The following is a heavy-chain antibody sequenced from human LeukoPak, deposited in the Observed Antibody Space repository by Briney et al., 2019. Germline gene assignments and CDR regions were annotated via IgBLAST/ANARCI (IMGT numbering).Heavy chain of an antibody. J-gene: IGHJ4*02. CDR1: GDSYSSNNGA. Sequence: TSQTLSLTCDISGDSYSSNNGAWNWIRQSPSRGLEWLGRTYYRSKWYNDYAGSLNGRITISPDTSKNQFSLHLNSVTPEDTAVYYCARDLGNTGWYTVHYWGQGILVTVSS. CDR3: ARDLGNTGWYTVHY. CDR2: TYYRSKWYN. V-gene: IGHV6-1*01. D-gene: IGHD6-19*01.